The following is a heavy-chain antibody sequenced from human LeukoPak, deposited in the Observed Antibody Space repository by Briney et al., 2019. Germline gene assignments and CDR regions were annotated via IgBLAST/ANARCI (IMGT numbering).Heavy chain of an antibody. CDR2: IYYSGST. CDR3: ATTNPPRLLWFGELKDY. V-gene: IGHV4-39*01. D-gene: IGHD3-10*01. CDR1: GGSISSSSYY. Sequence: PLETLSLTCTVSGGSISSSSYYWGWIRQPPGKGLEWIGSIYYSGSTYYNPSLKSRVTISVDTSKNQFSLKLNSVTAADTAVYYCATTNPPRLLWFGELKDYWGQGTLVTVSS. J-gene: IGHJ4*02.